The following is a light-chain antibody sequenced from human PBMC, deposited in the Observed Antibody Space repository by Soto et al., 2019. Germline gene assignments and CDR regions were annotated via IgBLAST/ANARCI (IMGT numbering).Light chain of an antibody. CDR1: QSIGDT. CDR2: GAS. Sequence: DMVITKSPGTLSVSQGGRATLSCGSSQSIGDTLAWYQQKPGQAPRLLIYGASSRATGIPDRFSGSGSGTDVTLTSSRLEREDVAVYYCEPYCSSPRFGEGTKVDIK. CDR3: EPYCSSPR. V-gene: IGKV3-20*01. J-gene: IGKJ1*01.